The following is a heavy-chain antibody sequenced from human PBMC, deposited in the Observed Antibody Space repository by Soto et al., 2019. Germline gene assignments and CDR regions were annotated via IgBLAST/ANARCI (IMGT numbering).Heavy chain of an antibody. J-gene: IGHJ4*02. D-gene: IGHD2-15*01. V-gene: IGHV3-30*03. CDR2: VSDDGRDK. CDR1: GTTFSSYG. CDR3: VFGYCGGGRWCHLDY. Sequence: QVQLVESGGGVVQPGGSLRLSCAATGTTFSSYGMHWVRQAPGKGLEWVAAVSDDGRDKYYADSMKGRFTISRDNSKNTLYLQMNSLRPADTAMFYYVFGYCGGGRWCHLDYWGQGTLVTVSP.